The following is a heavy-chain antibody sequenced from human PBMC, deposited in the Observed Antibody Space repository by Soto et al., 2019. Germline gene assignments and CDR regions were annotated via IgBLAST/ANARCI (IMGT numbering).Heavy chain of an antibody. CDR2: VSAYNGNT. D-gene: IGHD2-2*01. V-gene: IGHV1-18*04. CDR1: GYTFTSYG. CDR3: ARDLDWRRYHELSY. Sequence: QVQLVQSGTEVKKPGASVKVSCKASGYTFTSYGISWVRQAPGQGLEWMGWVSAYNGNTNYAQKLQGRVTMTTDTSTSTAYMEVRSLRSDDTAVYYCARDLDWRRYHELSYWGQGTLVTVSS. J-gene: IGHJ4*02.